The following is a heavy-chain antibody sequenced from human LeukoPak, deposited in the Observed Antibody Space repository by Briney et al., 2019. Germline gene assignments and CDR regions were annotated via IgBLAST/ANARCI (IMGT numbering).Heavy chain of an antibody. CDR2: INPNSGGT. D-gene: IGHD3-10*01. J-gene: IGHJ6*03. Sequence: ASVKVSCKASGYTFTGYYMHWVRQAPGQGLEWMGWINPNSGGTNYAQKFQGRVTMTRDTSISTAYMELSRLRSDDTAVYYCARALHYCGSGSYFDYYYMDVGRKGTRVTVPS. CDR1: GYTFTGYY. V-gene: IGHV1-2*02. CDR3: ARALHYCGSGSYFDYYYMDV.